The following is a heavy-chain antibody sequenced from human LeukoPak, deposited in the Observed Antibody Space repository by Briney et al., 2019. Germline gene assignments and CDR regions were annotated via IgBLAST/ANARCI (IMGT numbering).Heavy chain of an antibody. Sequence: GGSLRLSCAASGFTFSNAWMSWVRQAPGKGLEWVGRIKSKTDGGTTDYAAPVKGRFTISRDDSKNTLYLQMNSLKTEDTAVYYCTTAGITIFGVVERYFDYWGQGTLVTVSS. CDR2: IKSKTDGGTT. D-gene: IGHD3-3*01. CDR1: GFTFSNAW. J-gene: IGHJ4*02. CDR3: TTAGITIFGVVERYFDY. V-gene: IGHV3-15*01.